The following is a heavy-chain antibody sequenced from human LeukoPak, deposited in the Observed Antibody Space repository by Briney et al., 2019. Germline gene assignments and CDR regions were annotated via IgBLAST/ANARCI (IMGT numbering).Heavy chain of an antibody. Sequence: GGSLRLSCAASGFTFSTYSMNWVRQAPGKGLEWLSYISSSSSTIYYADSVKGRFTISRDDVKNSVYLQMNSLRAEDTAVYYCAVVRGVMGYWGQGTLVTVSS. CDR1: GFTFSTYS. CDR2: ISSSSSTI. CDR3: AVVRGVMGY. D-gene: IGHD3-10*01. V-gene: IGHV3-48*04. J-gene: IGHJ4*02.